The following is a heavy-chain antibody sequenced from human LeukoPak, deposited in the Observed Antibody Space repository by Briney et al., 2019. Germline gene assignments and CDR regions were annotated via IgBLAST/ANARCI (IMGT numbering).Heavy chain of an antibody. CDR3: AREWVETADDPFDV. Sequence: PGGSLRLSCAASGFTFSSYAMHWVRQAPGKGLEWVALISNDGTNKEFADSVKGRFTISRDNSKNMLYLEMNSLRAEDTAIYYRAREWVETADDPFDVWGQGTMVTVSS. CDR1: GFTFSSYA. V-gene: IGHV3-30-3*01. J-gene: IGHJ3*01. D-gene: IGHD2-21*02. CDR2: ISNDGTNK.